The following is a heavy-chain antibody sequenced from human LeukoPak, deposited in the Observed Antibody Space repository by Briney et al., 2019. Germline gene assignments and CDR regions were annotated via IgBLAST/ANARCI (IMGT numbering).Heavy chain of an antibody. CDR1: GFTFSSYA. V-gene: IGHV3-23*01. CDR3: AKGTTAAPYYYYYSMDV. D-gene: IGHD1-1*01. Sequence: PGGSLRLSCAAAGFTFSSYAMNWVRQAPGKGLEWVSGISDSGGSTDSVKGRFTISRDNSKNTLYLQMNSLRAEDSAVYYCAKGTTAAPYYYYYSMDVWGRGTTVTVSS. CDR2: ISDSGGS. J-gene: IGHJ6*02.